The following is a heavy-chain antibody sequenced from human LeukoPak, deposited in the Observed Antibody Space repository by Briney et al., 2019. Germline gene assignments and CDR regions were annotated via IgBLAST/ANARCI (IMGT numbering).Heavy chain of an antibody. V-gene: IGHV4-59*01. CDR2: IYYSGST. CDR3: ARVGVGVVPAATKSGAFDI. J-gene: IGHJ3*02. D-gene: IGHD2-2*01. Sequence: PSETLSLTCTVSGGSISSYYWSWIRQPPGKGLEWIGYIYYSGSTNYNPSLKSRVTISVDTSKNQFSLKLSSVTAADTAVYYCARVGVGVVPAATKSGAFDIWGQGTMVTVSS. CDR1: GGSISSYY.